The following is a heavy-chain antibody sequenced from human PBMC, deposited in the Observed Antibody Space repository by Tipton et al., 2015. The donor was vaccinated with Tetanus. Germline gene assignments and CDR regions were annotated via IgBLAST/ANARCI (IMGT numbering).Heavy chain of an antibody. CDR3: ARDGDTSGHYGIFDS. CDR1: GFTFNSYG. J-gene: IGHJ4*02. V-gene: IGHV3-33*08. CDR2: TWSHGGNI. Sequence: SLRLSCEASGFTFNSYGIHWVRQAPGKGLEWVAVTWSHGGNIYYADSVKGRCAVSRDNSKNTVYLQMNSLSAEDTAVYYCARDGDTSGHYGIFDSWGQGTLLIVSS. D-gene: IGHD3-22*01.